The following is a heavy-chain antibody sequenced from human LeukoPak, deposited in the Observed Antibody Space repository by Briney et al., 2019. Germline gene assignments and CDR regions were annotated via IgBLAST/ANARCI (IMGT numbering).Heavy chain of an antibody. CDR2: INHSGST. J-gene: IGHJ6*03. V-gene: IGHV4-34*01. D-gene: IGHD3-3*02. CDR3: ARERSLAARPTDYYMDV. Sequence: SETLSLTCAVYGGSFSGYYWSWIRQPPGKGLEWIGEINHSGSTNYNPSLKSRVTISVDTSKNQFSLKLSSVTAADTAVYYCARERSLAARPTDYYMDVWGKGTTVSISS. CDR1: GGSFSGYY.